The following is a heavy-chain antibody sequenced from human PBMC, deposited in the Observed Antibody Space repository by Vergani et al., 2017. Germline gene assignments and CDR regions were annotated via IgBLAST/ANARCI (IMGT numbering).Heavy chain of an antibody. CDR2: IIPILGIA. Sequence: QFQLVQSGPEVKKPGSSVKVSCKASGGTFSSYTISWVRQAPGQGLEWMGRIIPILGIANYAQKFQGRVTITADKSTSTAYMGLSSLRSEDTAVYYCARDSIVVEYYYYYGMDVWGQGTTVTVSS. V-gene: IGHV1-69*08. D-gene: IGHD2-15*01. J-gene: IGHJ6*02. CDR1: GGTFSSYT. CDR3: ARDSIVVEYYYYYGMDV.